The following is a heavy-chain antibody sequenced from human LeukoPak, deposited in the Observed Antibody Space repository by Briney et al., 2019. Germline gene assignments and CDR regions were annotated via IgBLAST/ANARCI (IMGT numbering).Heavy chain of an antibody. CDR1: GYSFTSYW. V-gene: IGHV5-51*01. CDR2: IYPGDSKT. D-gene: IGHD4-17*01. CDR3: ARPRYGAADY. Sequence: ESLKISCKGSGYSFTSYWIGWVRHMPGKGLEWMGVIYPGDSKTRYSPSFQGQVTISVDKSISTAYMQWSSLKASNTAMYYCARPRYGAADYRGQGTLVTVSS. J-gene: IGHJ4*02.